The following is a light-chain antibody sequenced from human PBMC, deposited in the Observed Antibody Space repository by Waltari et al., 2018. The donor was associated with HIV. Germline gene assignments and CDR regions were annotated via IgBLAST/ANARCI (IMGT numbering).Light chain of an antibody. CDR1: QSISTW. CDR3: QQYNTSSPWT. Sequence: SVGDRITITCRASQSISTWLAWYQQKPGKVPKILVYKASSLESGVPPRFSGSGSGTEFTLTINNLQPDDFATYYCQQYNTSSPWTFGQGTKVDI. J-gene: IGKJ1*01. CDR2: KAS. V-gene: IGKV1-5*03.